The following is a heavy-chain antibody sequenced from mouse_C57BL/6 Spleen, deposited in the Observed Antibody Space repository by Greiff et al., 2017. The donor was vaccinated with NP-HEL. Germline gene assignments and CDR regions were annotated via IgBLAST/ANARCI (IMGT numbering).Heavy chain of an antibody. J-gene: IGHJ2*01. CDR2: IYPGSGNT. D-gene: IGHD2-1*01. Sequence: QVQLQQSGAELVRPGASVKLSCKASGYTFTDYYINWVKQRPGQGLEWIARIYPGSGNTYYNEKFKGKATLTAEKSSSTAYMQLSSLTSEDSAVYFCARGGNLGYWGQGTTLTVSS. CDR1: GYTFTDYY. CDR3: ARGGNLGY. V-gene: IGHV1-76*01.